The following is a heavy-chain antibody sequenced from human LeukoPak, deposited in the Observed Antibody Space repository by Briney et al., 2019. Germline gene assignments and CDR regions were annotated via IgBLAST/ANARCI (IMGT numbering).Heavy chain of an antibody. CDR1: GFIVSNNY. CDR2: ISSSGSTI. CDR3: AELGITMIGGV. Sequence: PGGSLRLSCAASGFIVSNNYMSWVRQAPGKGLEWVSYISSSGSTIYYADSVKGRFTISRDNAKNSLYLQMNSLRAEDTAVYYCAELGITMIGGVWGKGTTVTISS. V-gene: IGHV3-11*04. D-gene: IGHD3-10*02. J-gene: IGHJ6*04.